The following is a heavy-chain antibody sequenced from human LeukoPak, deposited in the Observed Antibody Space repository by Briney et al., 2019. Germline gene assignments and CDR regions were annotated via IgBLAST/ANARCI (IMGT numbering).Heavy chain of an antibody. CDR1: SASISSRNYY. J-gene: IGHJ6*02. D-gene: IGHD3-16*02. Sequence: SETLSLTCTVSSASISSRNYYWGWIRQSPGKGLEWIGSIYYSGSTYYNPSLRSRVTLFVHTSKKQLSLKLTSVTAADTAVYYCARHLYRRGAGQIHYYYYGIDVWGQGTTVTVSS. V-gene: IGHV4-39*01. CDR2: IYYSGST. CDR3: ARHLYRRGAGQIHYYYYGIDV.